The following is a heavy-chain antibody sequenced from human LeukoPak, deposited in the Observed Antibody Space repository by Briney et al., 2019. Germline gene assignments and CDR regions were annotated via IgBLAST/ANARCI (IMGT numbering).Heavy chain of an antibody. J-gene: IGHJ5*02. CDR3: ARGVVPAASTHWFDP. D-gene: IGHD2-2*01. CDR1: GGSISSYY. Sequence: PSETLSLTCTVSGGSISSYYWSWIWQPPGKGLEWIGYIYYSGSTNYNPSLKSRVTISVDTSKNQFSLKLSSVTAADTAVYYCARGVVPAASTHWFDPWGQGTLVTVSS. V-gene: IGHV4-59*01. CDR2: IYYSGST.